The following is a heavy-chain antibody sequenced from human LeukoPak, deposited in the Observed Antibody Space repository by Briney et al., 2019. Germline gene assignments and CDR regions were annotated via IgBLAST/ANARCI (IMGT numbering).Heavy chain of an antibody. CDR3: ARDPHRTYTTKWYGYFQH. CDR1: GFTFSVYA. Sequence: GGSLRLSCAASGFTFSVYAMHWVRQAPGKGLEWVTLISYDGNSEYYTDSVRDRFTVSRDNSNNMLYLQMHSLRAEDTAIYYCARDPHRTYTTKWYGYFQHWGQGTLVTVSS. D-gene: IGHD3-16*01. CDR2: ISYDGNSE. J-gene: IGHJ1*01. V-gene: IGHV3-30-3*01.